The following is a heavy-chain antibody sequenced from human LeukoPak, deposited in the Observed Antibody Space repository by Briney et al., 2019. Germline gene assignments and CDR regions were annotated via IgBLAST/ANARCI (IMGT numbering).Heavy chain of an antibody. D-gene: IGHD5-24*01. CDR2: IKQDGSKK. CDR1: VFPFSNW. V-gene: IGHV3-7*04. Sequence: GGSLRLSCVASVFPFSNWMTWVRQAPGKGLEWVANIKQDGSKKSYVDSVKGRFTISRDNAKNSLYLQMNSLRAEDTAIYYCTRVGYIDEGIDYWGQGTLVTVSS. CDR3: TRVGYIDEGIDY. J-gene: IGHJ4*02.